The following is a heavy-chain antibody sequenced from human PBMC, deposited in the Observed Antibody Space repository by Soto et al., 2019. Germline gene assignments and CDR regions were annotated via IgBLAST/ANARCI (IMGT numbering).Heavy chain of an antibody. D-gene: IGHD3-16*02. CDR1: GGTFSSYT. Sequence: QVQLVQSGAEVKKPGSSVKVSCKASGGTFSSYTISWVRQAPGQGLEWMGRIIPILGIANYAQKFQGRVTITADKSTSTAYMELSSLRSEDTAVYYCAGTFGGVIAPFDYWGQGTLVTVS. V-gene: IGHV1-69*02. CDR2: IIPILGIA. J-gene: IGHJ4*02. CDR3: AGTFGGVIAPFDY.